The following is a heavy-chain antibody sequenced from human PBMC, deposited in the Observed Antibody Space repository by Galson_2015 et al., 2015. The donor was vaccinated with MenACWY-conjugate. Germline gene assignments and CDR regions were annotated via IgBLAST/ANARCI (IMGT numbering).Heavy chain of an antibody. CDR2: ISGSGGST. J-gene: IGHJ5*02. CDR3: ARTAGSVPP. CDR1: GFTFSSYA. V-gene: IGHV3-23*01. Sequence: SLRLSCAASGFTFSSYAMTWVRQAPGKGLEWVSAISGSGGSTNYADSVKGRFTISRDNAENSLYLQMDSLRVEDTAVYYCARTAGSVPPWGQGTLVTVSS. D-gene: IGHD6-13*01.